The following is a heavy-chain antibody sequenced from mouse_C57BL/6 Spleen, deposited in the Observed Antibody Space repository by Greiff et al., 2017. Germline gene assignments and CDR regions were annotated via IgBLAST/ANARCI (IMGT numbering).Heavy chain of an antibody. CDR3: ARWGGYDYHYYAMDY. J-gene: IGHJ4*01. CDR1: GYTFTSYW. CDR2: IAPSDSYT. Sequence: QVQLQQPVAELVRPGTSVTLSCTASGYTFTSYWMPWVKQRPGQGLEWIGVIAPSDSYTTYTQKFKGEATVTGDTSSSTAYMQVSSLTSEDSAVYDCARWGGYDYHYYAMDYGGQGTSVTVSS. V-gene: IGHV1-59*01. D-gene: IGHD2-4*01.